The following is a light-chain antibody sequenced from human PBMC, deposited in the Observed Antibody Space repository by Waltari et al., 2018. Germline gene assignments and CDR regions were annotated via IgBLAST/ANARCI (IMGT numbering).Light chain of an antibody. CDR3: QHATSLPLT. CDR1: QAFSGW. V-gene: IGKV1-12*01. Sequence: DIQMTQSPSSVSASEGDRVTITCRASQAFSGWLAWYQQKPGRAPKLLIYGASSLHSVVSSRLIGCGSGTDFSLTISRLQPEGFAIYYCQHATSLPLTFGGGTRVEI. CDR2: GAS. J-gene: IGKJ4*01.